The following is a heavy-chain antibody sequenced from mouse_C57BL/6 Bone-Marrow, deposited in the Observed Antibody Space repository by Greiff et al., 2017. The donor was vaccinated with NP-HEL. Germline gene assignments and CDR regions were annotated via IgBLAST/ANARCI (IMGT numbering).Heavy chain of an antibody. CDR2: ISYDGSN. D-gene: IGHD1-1*01. CDR3: ARAFTQGEYYFDY. CDR1: GYSITSGYY. V-gene: IGHV3-6*01. Sequence: EVKLQESGPGLVKPSQSLSLTCSVTGYSITSGYYWNWIRQFPGNKLEWMGYISYDGSNNYNPSLKNRISITRDTSKNQFFLKLNSVTTEDTATYYCARAFTQGEYYFDYWGQGTTLTVSS. J-gene: IGHJ2*01.